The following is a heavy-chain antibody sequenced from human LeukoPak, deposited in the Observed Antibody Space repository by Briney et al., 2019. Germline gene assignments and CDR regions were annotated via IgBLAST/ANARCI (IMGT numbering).Heavy chain of an antibody. J-gene: IGHJ4*02. CDR1: GGSISSYY. D-gene: IGHD3-9*01. CDR2: IYTSGST. CDR3: AREAHFDWLSYPGVVDY. V-gene: IGHV4-4*07. Sequence: SETLPLTCTVSGGSISSYYWSWIRQPAGKGLEWIGRIYTSGSTNYNPSLKSRVTMSVDTSKNQFSLKLSSVTAADTAVYYCAREAHFDWLSYPGVVDYWGQGTLVTVSS.